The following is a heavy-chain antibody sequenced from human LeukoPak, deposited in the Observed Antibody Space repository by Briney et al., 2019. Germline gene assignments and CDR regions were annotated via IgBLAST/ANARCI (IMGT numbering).Heavy chain of an antibody. Sequence: GGSLRLSCAASGFTFSSYGMNWVRQAPGKGLEWVSYISSSSSTMYYADSVKGRFTISRDNAKNSLYLQMNGLRDEDTAVYYCARDGYSYGYFDYWGQGTLVTVSS. CDR1: GFTFSSYG. CDR2: ISSSSSTM. D-gene: IGHD5-18*01. J-gene: IGHJ4*02. V-gene: IGHV3-48*02. CDR3: ARDGYSYGYFDY.